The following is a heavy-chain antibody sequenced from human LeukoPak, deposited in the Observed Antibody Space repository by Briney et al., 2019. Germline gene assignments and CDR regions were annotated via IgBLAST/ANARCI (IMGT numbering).Heavy chain of an antibody. J-gene: IGHJ5*02. Sequence: GGSLRLSWAASGFTFSSYVMSWVRQAPGKGLEWVSVISGSGGNTYYADSVKGRFTISRDNSKNTLYLQMNSLRAEDTAVYYCAKRGIAVAAFNWFDPWGQGTLVTVSS. V-gene: IGHV3-23*01. CDR1: GFTFSSYV. CDR2: ISGSGGNT. D-gene: IGHD6-19*01. CDR3: AKRGIAVAAFNWFDP.